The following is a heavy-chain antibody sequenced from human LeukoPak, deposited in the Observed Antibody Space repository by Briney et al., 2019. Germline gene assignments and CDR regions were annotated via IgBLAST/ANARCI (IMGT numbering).Heavy chain of an antibody. D-gene: IGHD6-13*01. V-gene: IGHV5-51*01. CDR3: ARQSGSTYSSSGDYFDY. CDR2: IYPGDSDT. CDR1: GYSFANYW. Sequence: GESLQISCKGSGYSFANYWIGWVRQMPGQGLEWMGIIYPGDSDTRYSPSFQGQVTISADKSISTAYLQWSGLKASDTAMYYCARQSGSTYSSSGDYFDYWGQGTLVTVSS. J-gene: IGHJ4*02.